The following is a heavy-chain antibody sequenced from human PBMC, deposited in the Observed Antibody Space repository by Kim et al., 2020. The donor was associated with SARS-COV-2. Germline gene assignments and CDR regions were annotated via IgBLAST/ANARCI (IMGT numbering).Heavy chain of an antibody. Sequence: GGSLRLSCSASGFTFSNYLMHWVRQAPGKGLEYVSAITSNGGSTSYADAVKGRFTISRDNSKNTLYLQMSSLRGVDTAVYYCAKERNDILTVYPVGMDVWGQGTTVIVSS. CDR1: GFTFSNYL. CDR2: ITSNGGST. J-gene: IGHJ6*02. CDR3: AKERNDILTVYPVGMDV. V-gene: IGHV3-64D*06. D-gene: IGHD3-9*01.